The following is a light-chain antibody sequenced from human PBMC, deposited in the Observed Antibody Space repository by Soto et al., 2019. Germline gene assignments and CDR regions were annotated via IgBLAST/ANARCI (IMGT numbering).Light chain of an antibody. Sequence: EIVLTQSPDTLSLFPGERATLSCRASQNVGNYLAWYQEKPGQAPRLLMYGISRRATGIPDRFSGSGSGTDFTLTITRLEPEDFAVYYCQQYVTSSPRTFGQGTKVDIK. CDR1: QNVGNY. CDR3: QQYVTSSPRT. V-gene: IGKV3-20*01. J-gene: IGKJ1*01. CDR2: GIS.